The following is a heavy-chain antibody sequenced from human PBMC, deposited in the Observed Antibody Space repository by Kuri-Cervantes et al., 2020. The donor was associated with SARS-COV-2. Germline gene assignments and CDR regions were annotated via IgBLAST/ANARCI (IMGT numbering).Heavy chain of an antibody. D-gene: IGHD6-6*01. V-gene: IGHV3-21*01. CDR1: GFTFGDYA. CDR2: ISSSSSYI. CDR3: ARSAARAFDY. J-gene: IGHJ4*02. Sequence: GESLKISCTASGFTFGDYAMSWFRQAPGKGLEWVSSISSSSSYIYYADSVKGRFTISRDNAKNSLYLQMNSLRAEDTAVYYCARSAARAFDYWGQGTLVTVSS.